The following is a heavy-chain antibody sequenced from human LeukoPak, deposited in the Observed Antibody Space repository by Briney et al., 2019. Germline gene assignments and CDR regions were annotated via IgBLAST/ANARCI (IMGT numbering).Heavy chain of an antibody. Sequence: ASVKVSCKASGYTFTGYYMHWVRQAPGQGLEWMGWISAYNGNTNYAQKLQGRVTMTTDTSTSTAYMELRSLRSDDTAVYYCARNVQLWLFDYYYYGMDVWGQGTTVTVSS. V-gene: IGHV1-18*04. J-gene: IGHJ6*02. CDR1: GYTFTGYY. D-gene: IGHD5-18*01. CDR3: ARNVQLWLFDYYYYGMDV. CDR2: ISAYNGNT.